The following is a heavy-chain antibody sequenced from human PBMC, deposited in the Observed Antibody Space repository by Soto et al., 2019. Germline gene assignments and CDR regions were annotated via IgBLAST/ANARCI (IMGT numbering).Heavy chain of an antibody. D-gene: IGHD3-10*01. CDR2: IYSTGTT. V-gene: IGHV3-53*01. Sequence: EVQLVESGGGLIQPGGSLKLSCAASGFTVGNNYMSWVRQAPGKGLEWVSLIYSTGTTKYADSVKGRFTVSRDNAKNTLYLHMNSLRAEDMAVYYCADDGRGSGSHYNSFGYWGQGTLVTVSS. J-gene: IGHJ4*02. CDR3: ADDGRGSGSHYNSFGY. CDR1: GFTVGNNY.